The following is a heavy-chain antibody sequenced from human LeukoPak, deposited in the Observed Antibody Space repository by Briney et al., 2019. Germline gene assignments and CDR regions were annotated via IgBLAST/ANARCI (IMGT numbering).Heavy chain of an antibody. D-gene: IGHD3-22*01. V-gene: IGHV1-2*02. CDR3: ARGSYYDSSGYYYGPSDY. CDR1: GYTFTSYG. Sequence: ASVKVSCKASGYTFTSYGISWVRQAPGQGLEWMGWINPNSGGTNYAQKFQGRVTMTRDTSISTAYMELSRLRSDDTAVYYCARGSYYDSSGYYYGPSDYWGQGTLVTVSS. CDR2: INPNSGGT. J-gene: IGHJ4*02.